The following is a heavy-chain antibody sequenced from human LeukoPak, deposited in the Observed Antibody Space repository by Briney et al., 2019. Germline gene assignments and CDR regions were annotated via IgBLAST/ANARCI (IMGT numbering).Heavy chain of an antibody. J-gene: IGHJ4*02. CDR2: IYYSGST. V-gene: IGHV4-30-4*01. CDR3: ARGGIVGDPVHDY. Sequence: RPSETLSLTCTVSGGSISSGDYYWSWIRQPPGKGLEWIGYIYYSGSTYYNPSLKSRVTISVDTSKNQFSLKLSSVTAADTAVYYCARGGIVGDPVHDYWGQGTLVTVSS. CDR1: GGSISSGDYY. D-gene: IGHD2/OR15-2a*01.